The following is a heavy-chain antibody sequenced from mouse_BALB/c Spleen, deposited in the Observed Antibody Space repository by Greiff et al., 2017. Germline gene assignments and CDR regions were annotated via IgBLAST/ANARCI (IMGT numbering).Heavy chain of an antibody. J-gene: IGHJ4*01. Sequence: QVQLKQSAAELARPGASVKMSCKASGYTFTSYTMHWVKQRPGQGLEWIGYINPSSGYTEYNQKFKDKTTLTADKSSSTAYMQLSSLTSEDSAVYYCATSPYYYYAMDYWGQGTSVTVSS. CDR1: GYTFTSYT. CDR3: ATSPYYYYAMDY. CDR2: INPSSGYT. V-gene: IGHV1-4*02. D-gene: IGHD1-1*01.